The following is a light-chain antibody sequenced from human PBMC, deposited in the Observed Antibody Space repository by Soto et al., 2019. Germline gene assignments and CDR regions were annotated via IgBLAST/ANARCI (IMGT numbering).Light chain of an antibody. CDR3: QKYNIAPFT. J-gene: IGKJ3*01. V-gene: IGKV1-27*01. CDR1: QGISNY. CDR2: AAS. Sequence: DIQMTRSPSSLSASVGDRVTITRRASQGISNYLAWYQQKPGTVPKLLIYAASTLQSGVPSRFSGSGSGTDFTLTISSLQPEDVATYYCQKYNIAPFTFGPGTKVDIK.